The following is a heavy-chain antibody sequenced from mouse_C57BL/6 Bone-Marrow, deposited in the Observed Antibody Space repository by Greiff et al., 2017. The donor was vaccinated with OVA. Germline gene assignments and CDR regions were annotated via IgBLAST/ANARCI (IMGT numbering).Heavy chain of an antibody. CDR3: ARGPSLLRRGDWFAY. J-gene: IGHJ3*01. Sequence: QVQLQQPGAELVKPGASVKLSCKASGYTFTSYWMHWVKQRPGRGLEWIGRIDPNSGGTKYNEKFKSKATLTVDKPSSTAYMQRSSLTSEDSAVYYCARGPSLLRRGDWFAYWGQGTLVTVSA. D-gene: IGHD1-1*01. V-gene: IGHV1-72*01. CDR1: GYTFTSYW. CDR2: IDPNSGGT.